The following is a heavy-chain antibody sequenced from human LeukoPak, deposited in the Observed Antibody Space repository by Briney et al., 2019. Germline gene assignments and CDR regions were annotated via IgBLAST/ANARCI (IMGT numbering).Heavy chain of an antibody. V-gene: IGHV3-66*01. D-gene: IGHD1-1*01. Sequence: GGSLRLSCAASGFTVSDNYMSWVRQAPGKGLEWVSVIYGGVNTVYADSVKGRFTISRDNSKNTLYIQMNSLRAEDTAVYYCAKSPKTGFLFDYWGKGTLVTVSS. CDR2: IYGGVNT. J-gene: IGHJ4*02. CDR3: AKSPKTGFLFDY. CDR1: GFTVSDNY.